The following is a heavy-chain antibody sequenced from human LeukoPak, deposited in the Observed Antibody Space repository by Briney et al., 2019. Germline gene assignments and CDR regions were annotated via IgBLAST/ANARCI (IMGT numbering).Heavy chain of an antibody. CDR3: ARGNVLGGRHFDY. Sequence: SVKVSCKASVGTFISYVISWVRQAPGQGLDWVGGIIPIFGTANYPQKFQGRVTSTTDEYTSTAYMELSSLRTEDTAVYYCARGNVLGGRHFDYWGQGTLVTVSS. CDR1: VGTFISYV. V-gene: IGHV1-69*05. D-gene: IGHD3-3*02. CDR2: IIPIFGTA. J-gene: IGHJ4*02.